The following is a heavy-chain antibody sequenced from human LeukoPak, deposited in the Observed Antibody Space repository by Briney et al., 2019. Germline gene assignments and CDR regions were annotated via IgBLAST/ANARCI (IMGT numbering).Heavy chain of an antibody. Sequence: ASVKVSCKASGYTFTGYYMHWVRQAPGQGLEWMGWINTDTGNPTYAQGFTGHYVFSLDTSVSTAYLQIISLKAEDTAVYYCARAGLTGSKVAFDVWGQGTMVTVSS. CDR3: ARAGLTGSKVAFDV. CDR2: INTDTGNP. J-gene: IGHJ3*01. D-gene: IGHD1-20*01. CDR1: GYTFTGYY. V-gene: IGHV7-4-1*02.